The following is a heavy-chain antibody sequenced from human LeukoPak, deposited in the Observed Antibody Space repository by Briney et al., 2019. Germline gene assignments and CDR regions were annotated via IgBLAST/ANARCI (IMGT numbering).Heavy chain of an antibody. V-gene: IGHV4-39*07. CDR2: IYYSGST. CDR3: ARSCSGGSCTFDY. D-gene: IGHD2-15*01. Sequence: SETLSLTCTVSGGSISSSSSYWGWIRQPPGKGLEWIGSIYYSGSTDYNPSLESRVTITVDTSKNQFSLKLSSVSAADTAVYYCARSCSGGSCTFDYWGQGTLVTVSS. J-gene: IGHJ4*02. CDR1: GGSISSSSSY.